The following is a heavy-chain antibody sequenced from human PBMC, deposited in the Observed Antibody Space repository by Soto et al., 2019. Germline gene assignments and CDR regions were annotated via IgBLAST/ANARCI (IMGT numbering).Heavy chain of an antibody. CDR3: ARAGRTYYSSSSGIYYDYYGMDV. D-gene: IGHD6-6*01. CDR1: GFTFSSYD. V-gene: IGHV3-13*05. CDR2: IGTAGDP. J-gene: IGHJ6*02. Sequence: EVQLVESGGGLVQPGGSLRLSCAASGFTFSSYDMHWVRQATGKGLEWVSAIGTAGDPYYPGSVKGRFTISRENAKNSLYLQMNSLRAGDTAVYYCARAGRTYYSSSSGIYYDYYGMDVWGQGTTVTVSS.